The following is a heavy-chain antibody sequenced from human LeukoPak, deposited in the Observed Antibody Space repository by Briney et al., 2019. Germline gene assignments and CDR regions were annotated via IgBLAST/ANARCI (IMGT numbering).Heavy chain of an antibody. V-gene: IGHV4-59*08. CDR1: GGSISSYY. CDR3: ARGHKEDGGNCYDSSGYYYDY. Sequence: KTSETLSLTCTVSGGSISSYYWSWIRQPPGKGLEWIGYIYYSGSTNYNPSLKSRVTISVDTSKNQFSLKLSSVTAADTAVYYCARGHKEDGGNCYDSSGYYYDYWGQGTLVTVSS. CDR2: IYYSGST. J-gene: IGHJ4*02. D-gene: IGHD3-22*01.